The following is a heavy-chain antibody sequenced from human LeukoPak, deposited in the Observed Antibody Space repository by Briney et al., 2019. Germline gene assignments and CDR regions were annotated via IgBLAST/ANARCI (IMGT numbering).Heavy chain of an antibody. V-gene: IGHV1-2*02. D-gene: IGHD7-27*01. CDR3: ARDRRTGDDALDI. CDR1: GYTFTGYY. CDR2: INPNSGGT. Sequence: ASVKVSCKASGYTFTGYYMHWVRQAPRQGLEWMGWINPNSGGTNYAQKFQGRVTMTRDTSISTAYMELSRLRSDDTAVYYCARDRRTGDDALDIWGQGTMVTVSS. J-gene: IGHJ3*02.